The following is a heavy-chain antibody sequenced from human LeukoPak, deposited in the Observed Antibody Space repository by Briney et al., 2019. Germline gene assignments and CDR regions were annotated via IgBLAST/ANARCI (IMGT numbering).Heavy chain of an antibody. D-gene: IGHD1-1*01. J-gene: IGHJ3*02. CDR2: INHSGST. CDR3: AGESAPNDDAFDI. Sequence: SETLSLTCTVSGGSISSYYWSWIRQPPGKGLEWIGEINHSGSTNYNPSLKSRVTISVDTSKNQFSLKLSSVTAADTAVYYCAGESAPNDDAFDIWGQGTMVTVSS. CDR1: GGSISSYY. V-gene: IGHV4-34*01.